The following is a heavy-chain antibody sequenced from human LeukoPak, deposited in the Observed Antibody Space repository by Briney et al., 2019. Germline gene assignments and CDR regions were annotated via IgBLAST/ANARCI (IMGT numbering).Heavy chain of an antibody. V-gene: IGHV3-23*01. CDR3: AKGGYFAFDF. J-gene: IGHJ3*01. Sequence: STNDMNSARGRFTISRDNSKNTLYLQMHSLRAEDTATYFCAKGGYFAFDFWGQGTKVTVSS. D-gene: IGHD2-2*03. CDR2: ST.